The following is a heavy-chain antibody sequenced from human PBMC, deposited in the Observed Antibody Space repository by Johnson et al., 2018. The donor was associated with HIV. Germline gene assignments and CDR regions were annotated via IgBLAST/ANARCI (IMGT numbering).Heavy chain of an antibody. V-gene: IGHV3-30*02. J-gene: IGHJ3*01. Sequence: QVQLVESGGGVVRPGGSLRLSCAASGITFSSYGMHWVRQAPGKGLEWVAFIRYDGSNNYYADSVKGRFTISRDNSKNTLYLQMNSLRAEDTAVYYCATDHAEGCGPRTSARPCNAFDVWGQGTLVTVSS. CDR1: GITFSSYG. D-gene: IGHD1-1*01. CDR3: ATDHAEGCGPRTSARPCNAFDV. CDR2: IRYDGSNN.